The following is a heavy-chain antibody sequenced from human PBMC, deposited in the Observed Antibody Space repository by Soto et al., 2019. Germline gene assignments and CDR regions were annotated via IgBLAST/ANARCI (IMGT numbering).Heavy chain of an antibody. CDR2: INSDGSST. J-gene: IGHJ3*02. V-gene: IGHV3-74*01. D-gene: IGHD3-10*01. Sequence: PGGALRLSCAASGFTFSSYWMHWVRQAPGKGLVWVSRINSDGSSTSYADSVKGRFTISRDNAKNTLYLQMNSLRAEDTAVYYCARVLTQRGLLTPYDAFDIWGQGTMVTVS. CDR1: GFTFSSYW. CDR3: ARVLTQRGLLTPYDAFDI.